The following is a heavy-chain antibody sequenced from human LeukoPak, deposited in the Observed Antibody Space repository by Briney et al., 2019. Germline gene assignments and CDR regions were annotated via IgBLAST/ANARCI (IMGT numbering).Heavy chain of an antibody. J-gene: IGHJ4*02. D-gene: IGHD3-9*01. CDR2: ISSSSSYI. CDR1: GFTFSSYS. V-gene: IGHV3-21*01. CDR3: ARAYPRITIFFH. Sequence: AGGSLRLSCAASGFTFSSYSMNWVRQAPGKGLEWVSSISSSSSYIYYADSVKGRFTISRDNAKNSLYLQMNSLRAEDTAVYYCARAYPRITIFFHWGQGTLVTVSS.